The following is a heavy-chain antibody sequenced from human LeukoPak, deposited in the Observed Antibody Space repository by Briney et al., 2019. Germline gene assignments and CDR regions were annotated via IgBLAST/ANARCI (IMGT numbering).Heavy chain of an antibody. D-gene: IGHD4-23*01. V-gene: IGHV3-21*01. Sequence: GGSLRLSCAASGFTFSSYSMNWVRQAPGKGLEWVSSISSSSSYICYADSVKGRFTISRDNAKNSLYLQMNSLRAEDTAVYYCARDYGLDGGNGYWVDPWGQGTLVTVSS. CDR3: ARDYGLDGGNGYWVDP. J-gene: IGHJ5*02. CDR1: GFTFSSYS. CDR2: ISSSSSYI.